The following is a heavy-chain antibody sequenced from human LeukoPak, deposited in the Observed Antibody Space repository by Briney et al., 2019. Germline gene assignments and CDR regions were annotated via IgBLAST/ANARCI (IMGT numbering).Heavy chain of an antibody. V-gene: IGHV4-31*11. CDR3: ARDYYGSGSYYLPGYYGMDV. CDR1: GGSISSGGYY. CDR2: IYYSGST. J-gene: IGHJ6*02. Sequence: PSETLSLTCAVSGGSISSGGYYWSWIRQHPGKGLEWIGYIYYSGSTYYNPSLKSRVTISVDMSKNQFSLKLSSVTAADTAVYYCARDYYGSGSYYLPGYYGMDVWGQGTTVTVSS. D-gene: IGHD3-10*01.